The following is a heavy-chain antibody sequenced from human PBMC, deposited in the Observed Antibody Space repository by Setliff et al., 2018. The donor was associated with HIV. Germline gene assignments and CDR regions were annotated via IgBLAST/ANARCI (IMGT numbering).Heavy chain of an antibody. CDR3: ARTRYSYGYFYYMDV. D-gene: IGHD5-18*01. Sequence: PGGSLRLSCAASGVTFSSYAMSWVRQAPGKGLEWVSVIYSGGSRTYCADSAKGRFTISRGNSENTLYLQMKSLRGEDTAVYYCARTRYSYGYFYYMDVWGKGTTVTVSS. CDR2: IYSGGSRT. V-gene: IGHV3-23*03. J-gene: IGHJ6*03. CDR1: GVTFSSYA.